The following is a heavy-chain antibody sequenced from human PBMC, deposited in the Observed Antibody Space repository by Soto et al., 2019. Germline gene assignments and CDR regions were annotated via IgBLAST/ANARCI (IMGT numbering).Heavy chain of an antibody. J-gene: IGHJ6*02. D-gene: IGHD3-10*01. CDR3: AREHYFGSGSDYGVDV. CDR1: GGATSSGRDY. V-gene: IGHV4-31*03. Sequence: SETLSLTSTVSGGATSSGRDYWSWIRQLPGKGLEWIGCISYSGSTYYNLSLKSRVNISIDRSKNQFYLRVSSVTAADTAVYYCAREHYFGSGSDYGVDVWGRGTTVTVSS. CDR2: ISYSGST.